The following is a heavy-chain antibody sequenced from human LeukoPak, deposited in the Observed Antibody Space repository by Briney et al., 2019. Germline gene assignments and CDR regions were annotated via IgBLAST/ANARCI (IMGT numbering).Heavy chain of an antibody. V-gene: IGHV3-30*02. CDR2: IRYDGSNK. D-gene: IGHD2/OR15-2a*01. Sequence: PGGSLRLSCAASGFTFSSYGMHWVRQAPGKGLEWVAFIRYDGSNKYYADSVKGRFTISRDNSKNTLYLQMNSLRAEDTAVYYCAVSMKHYYYCGMDVWGQGTTVTVSS. CDR3: AVSMKHYYYCGMDV. CDR1: GFTFSSYG. J-gene: IGHJ6*02.